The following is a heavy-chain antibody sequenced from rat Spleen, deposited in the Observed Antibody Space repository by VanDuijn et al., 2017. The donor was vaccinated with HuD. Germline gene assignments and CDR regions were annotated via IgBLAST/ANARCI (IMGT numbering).Heavy chain of an antibody. D-gene: IGHD1-11*01. CDR2: ISTDGGST. CDR3: AKDRNGGYAFAY. J-gene: IGHJ3*01. V-gene: IGHV5-58*01. CDR1: GFTFSSYW. Sequence: EVQLVETGGDLVQPGRSLKLSCVASGFTFSSYWMYWIRQAPGKGLEWVSSISTDGGSTYYPVSVKGRFTISRDNAENTLYLQMNSLRSEDTATYYCAKDRNGGYAFAYWGQGTLVTVSS.